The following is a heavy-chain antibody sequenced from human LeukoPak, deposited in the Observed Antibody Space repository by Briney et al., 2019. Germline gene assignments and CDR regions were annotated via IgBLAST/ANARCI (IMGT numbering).Heavy chain of an antibody. J-gene: IGHJ4*02. CDR1: GFTFSRYA. CDR3: AKASITFGGVIVTPLDY. CDR2: ISGSGGST. V-gene: IGHV3-23*01. D-gene: IGHD3-16*02. Sequence: PGGSLRLSCAASGFTFSRYAMSWVRQAPGKGLEWVSAISGSGGSTYYADSVKGRFTISRDNSKNTLYLQMNSLRAEDTAVYYCAKASITFGGVIVTPLDYWGQGTLVTVSS.